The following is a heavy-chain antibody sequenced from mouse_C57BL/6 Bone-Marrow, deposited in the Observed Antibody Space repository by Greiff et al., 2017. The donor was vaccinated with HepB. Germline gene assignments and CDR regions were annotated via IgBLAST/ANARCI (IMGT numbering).Heavy chain of an antibody. CDR3: ARLAQYGPMEAFNY. J-gene: IGHJ2*01. D-gene: IGHD1-1*02. CDR2: INPNNGGT. Sequence: EVQLQQSGPELVKPGASVKIPCKASGYTFTDYNMDWVKQSHGKSLEWIGDINPNNGGTNYNQKFKGKATLTVDKSSSTAYMELRRLTSEDTAVYYCARLAQYGPMEAFNYWGQGTTLTVSS. V-gene: IGHV1-18*01. CDR1: GYTFTDYN.